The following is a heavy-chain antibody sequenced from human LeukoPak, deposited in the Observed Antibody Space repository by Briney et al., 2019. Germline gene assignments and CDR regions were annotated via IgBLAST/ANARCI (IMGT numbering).Heavy chain of an antibody. D-gene: IGHD6-19*01. J-gene: IGHJ4*02. CDR1: GYSFTSYW. CDR3: ARHHEGVIAVAAPDY. V-gene: IGHV5-51*01. CDR2: IYPGDSDT. Sequence: GESLKISCKGSGYSFTSYWIGWVRQMPGKGLEWMGIIYPGDSDTRYSPSFQGQVTISADKSISTAYLQWSSLKASDTAMYYCARHHEGVIAVAAPDYWGQGTLVTVSS.